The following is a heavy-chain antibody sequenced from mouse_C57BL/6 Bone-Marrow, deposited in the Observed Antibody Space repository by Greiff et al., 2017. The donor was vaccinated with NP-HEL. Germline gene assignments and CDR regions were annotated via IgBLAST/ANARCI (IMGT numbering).Heavy chain of an antibody. CDR2: IFPGSGST. D-gene: IGHD1-1*01. J-gene: IGHJ3*01. V-gene: IGHV1-75*01. CDR1: GYTFTDYY. CDR3: ARTYYYGSEGWFAY. Sequence: QVQLQQSGPELVKPGASVKISCKASGYTFTDYYINWVKQRPGQGLEWIGWIFPGSGSTYYNEKFKGKATLTVDKSSSTAYMLLSSLTSEDSAVYFCARTYYYGSEGWFAYWGQGTLVTVSA.